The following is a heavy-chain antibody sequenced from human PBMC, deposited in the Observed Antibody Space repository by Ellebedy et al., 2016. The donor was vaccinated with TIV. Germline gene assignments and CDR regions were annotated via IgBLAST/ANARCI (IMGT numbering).Heavy chain of an antibody. CDR2: INPGSGNI. D-gene: IGHD3-16*01. Sequence: AASVKVSCKASGYTFPRDPIQWVRQAPGQRLEWMGWINPGSGNIRYSQNFQARATITRDTSVSTVYMELRSRRSDDTAVDYGGSEGREEGGVMAFIDYWGQGTLVTVSS. CDR3: GSEGREEGGVMAFIDY. CDR1: GYTFPRDP. J-gene: IGHJ4*02. V-gene: IGHV1-3*01.